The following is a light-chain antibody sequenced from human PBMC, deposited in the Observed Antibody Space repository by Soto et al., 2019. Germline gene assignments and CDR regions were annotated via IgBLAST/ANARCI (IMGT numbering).Light chain of an antibody. Sequence: DIQMTQSPSSLSASVGDRVIITCRASQTISSHLNWYQQKPGKAPNLLVYAASSLQSGVPSRFSGSGSGTDFTLTISSLQPEDFATYYCQQSYSTPETFGQGTKVDIK. CDR1: QTISSH. CDR3: QQSYSTPET. CDR2: AAS. J-gene: IGKJ1*01. V-gene: IGKV1-39*01.